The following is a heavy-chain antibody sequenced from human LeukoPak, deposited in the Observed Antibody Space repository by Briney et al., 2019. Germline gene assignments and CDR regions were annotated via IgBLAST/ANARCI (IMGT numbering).Heavy chain of an antibody. D-gene: IGHD4-17*01. J-gene: IGHJ6*02. V-gene: IGHV4-59*01. CDR2: IYNSGST. CDR1: GGSISSYY. CDR3: ARAPANDYVDYYYGMDV. Sequence: PSETLSLTRTVSGGSISSYYWSWIRQPPGKGLEWIAYIYNSGSTNYNPSLKSRVTISVDTSKNQFSLKLSSVTAADTAVYYCARAPANDYVDYYYGMDVWGQGTTVTVSS.